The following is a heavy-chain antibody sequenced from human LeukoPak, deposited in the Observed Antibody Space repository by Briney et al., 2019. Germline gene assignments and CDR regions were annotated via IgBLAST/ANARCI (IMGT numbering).Heavy chain of an antibody. Sequence: KPSETLSLTCTVSGGSISSSSYYWGWIRQPPGKGLEWIGSIYYSGSTYYNPSLKSRVTISVDTSKNQFSLKLSSVTAADTAVYYCASSSSWYSGRAFDIWGQGTMVTVSS. J-gene: IGHJ3*02. D-gene: IGHD6-13*01. CDR3: ASSSSWYSGRAFDI. CDR1: GGSISSSSYY. V-gene: IGHV4-39*07. CDR2: IYYSGST.